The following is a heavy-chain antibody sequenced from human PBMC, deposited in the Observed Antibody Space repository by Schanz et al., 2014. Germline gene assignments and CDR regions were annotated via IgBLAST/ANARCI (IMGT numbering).Heavy chain of an antibody. J-gene: IGHJ4*02. CDR3: ARPRFDYGEVDY. Sequence: QVQLVESGGGVVQFGRSLRLSCAASGFTFSSYAMHWVRQAPGEGLEWVSTIGYLGDTYYPDSVRGRFTISRDRFQNTLYLRMSSLRAEDTAVYYCARPRFDYGEVDYWGQGTLVTVSS. CDR2: IGYLGDT. V-gene: IGHV3-33*08. CDR1: GFTFSSYA. D-gene: IGHD4-17*01.